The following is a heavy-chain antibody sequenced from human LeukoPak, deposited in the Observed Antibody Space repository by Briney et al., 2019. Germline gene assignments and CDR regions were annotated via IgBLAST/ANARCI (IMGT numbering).Heavy chain of an antibody. CDR1: GSTFSSYS. V-gene: IGHV3-21*01. CDR2: ISSSSSYI. CDR3: ARDWDYDILTGLYKEGGFDY. D-gene: IGHD3-9*01. J-gene: IGHJ4*02. Sequence: GGSLRLSCAASGSTFSSYSMNWVRQAPGKGLEWVSSISSSSSYIYYADSVKGRFTISRDNAKNSLYLQMNSLRAEDTAVYYCARDWDYDILTGLYKEGGFDYWGQGTLVTVSS.